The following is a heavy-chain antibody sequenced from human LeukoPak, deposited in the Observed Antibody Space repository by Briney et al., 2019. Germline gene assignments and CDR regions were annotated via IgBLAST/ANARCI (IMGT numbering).Heavy chain of an antibody. J-gene: IGHJ4*02. Sequence: SETLSLTCTVSGDSISSSNSYRGWIRQPPGKGLEWIGSLYYSGSSYYNPSLKSRVTISADTSKNQFSLKLTSVTAADTAVYYCARYSSSWYYFDYWGQGTLVTVSS. D-gene: IGHD6-13*01. CDR2: LYYSGSS. V-gene: IGHV4-39*01. CDR3: ARYSSSWYYFDY. CDR1: GDSISSSNSY.